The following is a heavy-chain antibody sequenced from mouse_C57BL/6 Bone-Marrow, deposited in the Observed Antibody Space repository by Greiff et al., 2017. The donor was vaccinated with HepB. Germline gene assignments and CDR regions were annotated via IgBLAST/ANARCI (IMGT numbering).Heavy chain of an antibody. CDR3: ARIPYYYAMDY. CDR1: GFTFSSYA. CDR2: ISDGGSYT. Sequence: EVMLVESGGGLVQPGGSLSLSCAASGFTFSSYAMSWVRQTPEKRLEWVATISDGGSYTYYPDNVKGRFTISRDNAKNNLYLQMSHLKSEDTAMYYCARIPYYYAMDYWGQGTSVTVSS. J-gene: IGHJ4*01. V-gene: IGHV5-4*03.